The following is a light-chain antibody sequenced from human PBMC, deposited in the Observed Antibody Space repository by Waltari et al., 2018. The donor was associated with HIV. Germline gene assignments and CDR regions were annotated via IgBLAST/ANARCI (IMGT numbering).Light chain of an antibody. CDR2: GAS. V-gene: IGKV3-20*01. CDR1: GRLSGGH. Sequence: ELVLTQSPGTLSFSPGERVTLHCRASGRLSGGHLAWYQQKTCQTPRLLIYGASTRATGIPDRFSGSGSGTDFTLTISRLEPEDFAVYYGQQYGSSPFFGGGTKVEIK. CDR3: QQYGSSPF. J-gene: IGKJ4*01.